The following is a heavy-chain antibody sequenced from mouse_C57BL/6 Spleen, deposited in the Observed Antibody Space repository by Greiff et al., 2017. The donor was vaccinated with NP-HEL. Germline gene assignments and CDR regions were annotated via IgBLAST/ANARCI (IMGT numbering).Heavy chain of an antibody. CDR2: INPYNGGT. D-gene: IGHD2-3*01. V-gene: IGHV1-19*01. J-gene: IGHJ3*01. CDR3: ARSGDGYYGEFAY. CDR1: GYTFTDYY. Sequence: EVQLQQSGPVLVKPGASVKMSCKASGYTFTDYYMNCVKQSHGKSLEWIGVINPYNGGTSYNQKFKGKATLTVDKSSSTAYMELNSLTSEDSAVYYCARSGDGYYGEFAYWGQGTLVTVSA.